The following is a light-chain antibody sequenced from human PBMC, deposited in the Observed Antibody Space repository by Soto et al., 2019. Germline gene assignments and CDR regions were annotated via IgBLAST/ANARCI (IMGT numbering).Light chain of an antibody. Sequence: QSALTQPPSASGSPGQSVTISCTGTSSDVGAYEYVSWYQQHPGKAPKLMIYEINKRPSGVPDRFSGSKSGNTASLTVSGLQAEDEADYYCSSFAGSNNFPYVFGTGTKLTVL. CDR1: SSDVGAYEY. J-gene: IGLJ1*01. CDR2: EIN. V-gene: IGLV2-8*01. CDR3: SSFAGSNNFPYV.